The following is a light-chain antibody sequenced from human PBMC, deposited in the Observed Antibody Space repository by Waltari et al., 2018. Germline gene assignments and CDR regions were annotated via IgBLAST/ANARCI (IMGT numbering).Light chain of an antibody. CDR2: EVI. J-gene: IGLJ1*01. V-gene: IGLV2-23*02. CDR3: CSYAGRGTYV. Sequence: QSALTQPASVSGTLGQSITISCTGTTSDVGNYDLVSCYQQHPGKAPNLLICEVIKRPSGVSSRFSGSKSGNTASRTISGLQAEDEADYYCCSYAGRGTYVFGSGTKVTVL. CDR1: TSDVGNYDL.